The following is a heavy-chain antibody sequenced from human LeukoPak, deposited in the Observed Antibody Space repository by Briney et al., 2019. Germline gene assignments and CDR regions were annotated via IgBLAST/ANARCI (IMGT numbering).Heavy chain of an antibody. CDR1: GFSFSSYW. J-gene: IGHJ5*02. D-gene: IGHD3-3*01. CDR3: ARVQTADTIFGVVTDWFDP. CDR2: ISSSSSYI. V-gene: IGHV3-21*01. Sequence: GGSLRLSCAASGFSFSSYWMSWVRQAPGKGLEWVSSISSSSSYIYYADSVKGRFTISRDNAKNSLYLQMNSLRAEDTAVYYCARVQTADTIFGVVTDWFDPWGQGTLVTVSS.